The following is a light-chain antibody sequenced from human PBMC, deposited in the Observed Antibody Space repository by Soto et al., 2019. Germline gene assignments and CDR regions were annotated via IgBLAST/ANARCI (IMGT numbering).Light chain of an antibody. V-gene: IGKV1-39*01. CDR3: QQSFSTPPT. CDR2: AAS. CDR1: QTLNSY. J-gene: IGKJ2*01. Sequence: DIQMTQSPSSLSASVGDRVTITCRASQTLNSYLNWYQQKSPKAPKLLIYAASRLQSGVPSRFNGSGTTTDFTLTIASLQAEDYATYFCQQSFSTPPTFGQGTKL.